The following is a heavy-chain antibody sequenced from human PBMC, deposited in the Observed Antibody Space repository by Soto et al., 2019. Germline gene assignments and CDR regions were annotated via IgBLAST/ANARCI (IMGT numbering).Heavy chain of an antibody. V-gene: IGHV4-59*01. CDR1: GGSISSYY. CDR2: IYYTGST. CDR3: ARGGGSYGVDS. Sequence: QVQLQESGPGLVKPSETLSLTCTVSGGSISSYYWSWIRQPPGKGLEWIGYIYYTGSTNYTPSLKSRVSLSVDTSKYQCSLKLSSVTAADTAVYYCARGGGSYGVDSWGQGTLVTVSS. J-gene: IGHJ4*02. D-gene: IGHD1-26*01.